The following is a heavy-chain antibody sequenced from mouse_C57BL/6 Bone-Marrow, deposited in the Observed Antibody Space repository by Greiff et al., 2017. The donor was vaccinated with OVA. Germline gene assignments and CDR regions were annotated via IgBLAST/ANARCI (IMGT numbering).Heavy chain of an antibody. V-gene: IGHV1-9*01. J-gene: IGHJ2*01. CDR3: ASGYFDY. CDR1: GYTFTGYW. Sequence: QVQLQQSGAELIKPGASVKLSCKATGYTFTGYWIEWVKQRPGHGLEWIGEILPGGGSTNYNEKFKGKATFTAYTSSNTAYMHLSSLTTEDSAIYSCASGYFDYWGQGTTLTVSS. CDR2: ILPGGGST.